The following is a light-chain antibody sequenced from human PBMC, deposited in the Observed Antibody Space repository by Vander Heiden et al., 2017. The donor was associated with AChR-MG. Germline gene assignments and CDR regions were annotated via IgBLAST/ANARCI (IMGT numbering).Light chain of an antibody. Sequence: DIVLTKSPATLSLSPGQRATLPCRASRGVGNYLAWYQQKPGQAPRLLMYDASKRATGIPARFSGSGSETDFTLTISSLQPEDVAVYYCQQHSDWPPLTFGGGTKVEIK. J-gene: IGKJ4*01. CDR3: QQHSDWPPLT. CDR1: RGVGNY. CDR2: DAS. V-gene: IGKV3-11*01.